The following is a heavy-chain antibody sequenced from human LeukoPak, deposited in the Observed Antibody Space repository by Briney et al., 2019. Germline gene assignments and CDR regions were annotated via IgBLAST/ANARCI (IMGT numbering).Heavy chain of an antibody. J-gene: IGHJ3*02. V-gene: IGHV4-4*07. CDR3: ARDPINYDSSGYYYASGAFDI. Sequence: SETLSLTCTVSGGSISSYYWSWIRQPAGKGLEWIGRIYTSGSTNYNPSLKSRVTMSVDTSKNQFSLKPSSVTAADTAVYYCARDPINYDSSGYYYASGAFDIWGQGTMVTVSS. CDR1: GGSISSYY. D-gene: IGHD3-22*01. CDR2: IYTSGST.